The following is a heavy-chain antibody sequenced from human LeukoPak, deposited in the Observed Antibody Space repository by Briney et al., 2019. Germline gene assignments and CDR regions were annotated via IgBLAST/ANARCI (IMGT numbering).Heavy chain of an antibody. CDR1: GYTFTGYY. CDR3: ARGSYYDSSGYETAFDI. CDR2: INPNSGGT. V-gene: IGHV1-2*06. J-gene: IGHJ3*02. Sequence: ASVKVSCKASGYTFTGYYMHWVRQAPGQGLEWMGRINPNSGGTNYAQKFQGRVTMTRNTSISTAYMELSSLRSEDTAVYYCARGSYYDSSGYETAFDIWGQGTMVTVSS. D-gene: IGHD3-22*01.